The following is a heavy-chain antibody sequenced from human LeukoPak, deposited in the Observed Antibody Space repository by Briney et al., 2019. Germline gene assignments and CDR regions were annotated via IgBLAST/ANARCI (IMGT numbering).Heavy chain of an antibody. Sequence: GGSLRLSCAASGFTFSDYYMSWIRQAPGKGLEWVSYISSSGSTIYYADSVKGRFTMSRDNAKDSLYLQMNSLRAEDTAVYYCAGTDYGDYALGYWGQGTLVTVSS. V-gene: IGHV3-11*01. D-gene: IGHD4-17*01. CDR1: GFTFSDYY. J-gene: IGHJ4*02. CDR2: ISSSGSTI. CDR3: AGTDYGDYALGY.